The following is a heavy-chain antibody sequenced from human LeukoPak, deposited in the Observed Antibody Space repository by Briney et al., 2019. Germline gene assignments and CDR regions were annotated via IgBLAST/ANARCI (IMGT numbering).Heavy chain of an antibody. V-gene: IGHV4-39*07. CDR1: GGSISTTSYY. CDR2: IYYNGST. J-gene: IGHJ5*02. D-gene: IGHD3-22*01. CDR3: ASEKYYYDSRGYRGWFDP. Sequence: PSETLSLTCTVSGGSISTTSYYWGWIRQPPGKGLEWIGNIYYNGSTYYNPSLKSRVTISLDTSRNQFSLKLSSVTAADTAVYYCASEKYYYDSRGYRGWFDPWGQGTLVTVSS.